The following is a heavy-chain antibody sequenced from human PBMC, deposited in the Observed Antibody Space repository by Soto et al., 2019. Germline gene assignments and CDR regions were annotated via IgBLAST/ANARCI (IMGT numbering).Heavy chain of an antibody. CDR2: INHSGST. Sequence: LYLTCAVYGGSFSGYYWSWIRQPPGKGLDWIGEINHSGSTNYNPSLKSRVTISVDTSKNQFSLKLSSVTAADTAVYYCARGSRRGDSYGYGYWGPGTLVTGSS. V-gene: IGHV4-34*01. CDR1: GGSFSGYY. J-gene: IGHJ4*02. D-gene: IGHD5-18*01. CDR3: ARGSRRGDSYGYGY.